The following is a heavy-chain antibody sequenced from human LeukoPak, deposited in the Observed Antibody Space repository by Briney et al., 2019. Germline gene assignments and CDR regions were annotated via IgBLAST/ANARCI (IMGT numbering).Heavy chain of an antibody. Sequence: SETLSLTCTVSGGSISSYYWSWIRQPPGKGLEWIGYIYYSGSTNYNPSLKSRVTISVDTSKNQFSLKLSSVTAADTAVYYCAREVNYYGSGHFDYWGQGTLVTVSS. CDR1: GGSISSYY. J-gene: IGHJ4*02. CDR2: IYYSGST. D-gene: IGHD3-10*01. V-gene: IGHV4-59*01. CDR3: AREVNYYGSGHFDY.